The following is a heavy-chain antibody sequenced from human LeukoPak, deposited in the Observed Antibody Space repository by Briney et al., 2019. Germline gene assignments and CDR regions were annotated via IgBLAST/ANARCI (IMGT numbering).Heavy chain of an antibody. CDR3: ARGSSWPDY. D-gene: IGHD6-13*01. Sequence: GGSLRLSCAAAGFTVSGSWMHWVRQAPGKGLVWVSRINTDGSSTTYADSVKGRFTISRDNANNTLYLQMNSLRGEDTAVYYCARGSSWPDYWGQGTLVTVSS. CDR2: INTDGSST. CDR1: GFTVSGSW. V-gene: IGHV3-74*01. J-gene: IGHJ4*02.